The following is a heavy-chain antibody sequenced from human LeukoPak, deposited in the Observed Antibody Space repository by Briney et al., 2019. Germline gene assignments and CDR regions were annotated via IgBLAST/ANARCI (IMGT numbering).Heavy chain of an antibody. CDR2: INHSGST. Sequence: PSETLSLTCAVYGGSFSGYYWSWIRQPPGKGLEWIGEINHSGSTNYNPSLKSRVTISVDTSKNQFSLKLSSVTAADTAVYYCARGHGDPTSIDYWGQGTLVTVSS. CDR1: GGSFSGYY. V-gene: IGHV4-34*01. CDR3: ARGHGDPTSIDY. D-gene: IGHD3-10*01. J-gene: IGHJ4*02.